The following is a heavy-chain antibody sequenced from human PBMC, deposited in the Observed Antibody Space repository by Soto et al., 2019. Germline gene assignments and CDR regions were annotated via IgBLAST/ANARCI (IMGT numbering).Heavy chain of an antibody. Sequence: GSLRLSCAASGFTFSSYAMSWVRQAPGKGLEWVSAISGSGGSTYYADSVKGRFTISRDNSKNTLHLQMNSLRAEDTAVYYCAKGDYYDSSGYDSWGQGTLVTVSS. CDR3: AKGDYYDSSGYDS. V-gene: IGHV3-23*01. J-gene: IGHJ5*01. CDR1: GFTFSSYA. D-gene: IGHD3-22*01. CDR2: ISGSGGST.